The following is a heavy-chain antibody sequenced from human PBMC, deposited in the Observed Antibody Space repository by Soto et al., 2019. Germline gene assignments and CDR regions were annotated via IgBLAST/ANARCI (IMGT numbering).Heavy chain of an antibody. D-gene: IGHD2-21*02. CDR1: GGSISSYY. V-gene: IGHV4-59*01. Sequence: QVQLQESGPGLVKPSETLSLTCTVSGGSISSYYWSWIRQPPGKGLEWIGYIYYSGSTNYNPSLKSRVTISVDTSKNQVSLKLSSVTAADTAVYYCARFPRVVTPFYWYFDLWGRGTLVTVSS. CDR2: IYYSGST. CDR3: ARFPRVVTPFYWYFDL. J-gene: IGHJ2*01.